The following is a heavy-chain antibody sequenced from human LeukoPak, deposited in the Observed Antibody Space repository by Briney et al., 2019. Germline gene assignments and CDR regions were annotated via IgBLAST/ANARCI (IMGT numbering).Heavy chain of an antibody. J-gene: IGHJ4*02. CDR1: GFIFTTYW. D-gene: IGHD3-16*01. Sequence: SGGSLRLSCAASGFIFTTYWMHWVRQAPGKGLVWVSRINTDGSSTYYADSVKGRFTISRDNAKNSLYLQMNSLRAEDTAVYYCARDKFGGTDYWGQGTLVTVSS. CDR2: INTDGSST. V-gene: IGHV3-74*01. CDR3: ARDKFGGTDY.